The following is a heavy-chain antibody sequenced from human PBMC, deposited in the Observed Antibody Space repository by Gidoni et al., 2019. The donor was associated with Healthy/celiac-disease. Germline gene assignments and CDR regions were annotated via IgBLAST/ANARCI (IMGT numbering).Heavy chain of an antibody. CDR3: ARVASGFTHMNDY. Sequence: EVQLVESGGGLVKPGGSLRLSCAASGFTFSSYSMNWVRQAPGKGLEWVSSISSSSSYIYYADSVKGRFTISRDNAKNSLYLQMNSLRAEDTAVYYCARVASGFTHMNDYWGQGTLVTVSS. J-gene: IGHJ4*02. D-gene: IGHD2-15*01. V-gene: IGHV3-21*01. CDR1: GFTFSSYS. CDR2: ISSSSSYI.